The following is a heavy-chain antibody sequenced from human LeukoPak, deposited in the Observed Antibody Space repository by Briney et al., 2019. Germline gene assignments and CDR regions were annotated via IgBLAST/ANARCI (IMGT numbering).Heavy chain of an antibody. CDR1: GFTFSSYS. V-gene: IGHV3-21*01. D-gene: IGHD6-13*01. CDR2: ISSSSSYI. CDR3: ARIAPAGAFDI. J-gene: IGHJ3*02. Sequence: GGSLRLSCAASGFTFSSYSMNWVRQAPGEGLEWVSSISSSSSYIYYADSVKGRFTISRDNAKNSLYLQMNSLRAEDTAVYYCARIAPAGAFDIWGQGTMVTVSS.